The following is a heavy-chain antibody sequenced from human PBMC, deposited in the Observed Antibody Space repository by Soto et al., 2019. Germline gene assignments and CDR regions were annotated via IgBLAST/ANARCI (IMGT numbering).Heavy chain of an antibody. CDR1: GGTFSSYA. CDR3: ASSRELPAAYLDD. J-gene: IGHJ4*02. CDR2: IIPIFGTA. V-gene: IGHV1-69*13. Sequence: ASVKVSCKASGGTFSSYAISWVRQAPGQGLEWMGGIIPIFGTANYAQKFQGRVTITADESTSTAYMELSSLRSEETALYYCASSRELPAAYLDDWGQGNLLTVSS. D-gene: IGHD1-7*01.